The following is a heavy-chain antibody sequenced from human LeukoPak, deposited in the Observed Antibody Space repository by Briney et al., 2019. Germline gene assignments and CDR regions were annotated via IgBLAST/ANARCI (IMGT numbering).Heavy chain of an antibody. J-gene: IGHJ4*02. CDR2: IYYSGST. CDR3: ARDLVDYYDSKGHFDY. D-gene: IGHD3-22*01. CDR1: GGSISSSSYY. Sequence: PSEILSLTCTVSGGSISSSSYYWGWIRQPPGKGLEWIGSIYYSGSTYYNPSLKSRVTISVDTSKNQFSLKLSSVTAADTAVYYCARDLVDYYDSKGHFDYWGQGTLVTVSS. V-gene: IGHV4-39*07.